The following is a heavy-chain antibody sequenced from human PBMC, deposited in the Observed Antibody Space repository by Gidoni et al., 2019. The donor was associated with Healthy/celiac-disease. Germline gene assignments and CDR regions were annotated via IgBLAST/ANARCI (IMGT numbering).Heavy chain of an antibody. J-gene: IGHJ5*02. CDR2: IYWKDDR. CDR3: ALCDYGDYGA. D-gene: IGHD4-17*01. CDR1: GFSLRTSGVG. Sequence: QITLKESGPTLVKPTQTLTLTCTFSGFSLRTSGVGVGWIRQPPGKALEWLALIYWKDDRRDSPSLKSRLTITKDTSQNQVVLTMTNMDPVDTATYYCALCDYGDYGAWGQGTLVTVSS. V-gene: IGHV2-5*01.